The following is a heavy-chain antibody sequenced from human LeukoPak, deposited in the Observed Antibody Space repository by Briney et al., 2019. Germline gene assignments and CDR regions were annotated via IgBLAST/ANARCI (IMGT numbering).Heavy chain of an antibody. J-gene: IGHJ5*02. CDR3: ARDLDYYATDQ. V-gene: IGHV3-7*01. CDR1: GFSLTRYW. Sequence: PGGSLRLSCAASGFSLTRYWMSWVRQAPGKGLEGVANIGKDGRVNHYVGAVKGRFTISRDNAKNSLYLQMNSLRADDTAVYYSARDLDYYATDQWGQRTLVTVSS. D-gene: IGHD3/OR15-3a*01. CDR2: IGKDGRVN.